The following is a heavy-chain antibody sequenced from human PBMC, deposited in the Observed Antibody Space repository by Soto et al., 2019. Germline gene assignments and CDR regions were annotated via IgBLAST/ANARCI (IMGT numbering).Heavy chain of an antibody. J-gene: IGHJ5*02. CDR1: GYTFSDFY. CDR2: INPASGKT. Sequence: ASVKVSCKASGYTFSDFYLHWVRQAPGQGLEWMAIINPASGKTFYAENFQGRVTLTRDTSTSTVYMELNSLTPQDTAVYFCARAGKVEIKEAIADYKWFDPWGQGTLVTVSS. V-gene: IGHV1-46*01. D-gene: IGHD2-21*01. CDR3: ARAGKVEIKEAIADYKWFDP.